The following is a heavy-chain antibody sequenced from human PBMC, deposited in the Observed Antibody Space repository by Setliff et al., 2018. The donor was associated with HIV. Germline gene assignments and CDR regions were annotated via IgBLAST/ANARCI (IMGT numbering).Heavy chain of an antibody. D-gene: IGHD1-26*01. CDR2: IYYSGST. V-gene: IGHV4-59*12. CDR3: ARVNRGAFDI. Sequence: PSETLSLTCNVSGASISSYYWSWIRQPPGKGLEWIGCIYYSGSTNYNPSLKSRVTISVDTSKNQFSLKLSSVTAADTAVYYCARVNRGAFDIWGQGTMVTVSS. CDR1: GASISSYY. J-gene: IGHJ3*02.